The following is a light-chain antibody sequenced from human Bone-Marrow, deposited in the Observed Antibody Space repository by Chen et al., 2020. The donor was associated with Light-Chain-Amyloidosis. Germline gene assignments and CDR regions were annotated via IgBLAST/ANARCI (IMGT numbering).Light chain of an antibody. Sequence: EIVFTPSPGTLSLLPVEGANLSCRASQTISSNYLTWYQQKFGQAPRLLSYGSSSRATGIPDRFTGSGSGTDFTLTINRLEPEDYAMYYCQQYGTSPLTFGGGTKVEIK. CDR1: QTISSNY. V-gene: IGKV3-20*01. CDR3: QQYGTSPLT. CDR2: GSS. J-gene: IGKJ4*01.